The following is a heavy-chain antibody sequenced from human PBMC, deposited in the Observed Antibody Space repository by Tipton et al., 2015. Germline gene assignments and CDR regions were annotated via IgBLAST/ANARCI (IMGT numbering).Heavy chain of an antibody. J-gene: IGHJ4*02. CDR3: ARGVGDFDY. CDR1: GDSITSNY. CDR2: IYHSGST. V-gene: IGHV4-59*01. Sequence: TLSLTCTVSGDSITSNYWSWIQQPPGKGLEWIGSIYHSGSTNYNPSLKSRVTISVDTSKNQFSLRLSSVTSADTAVYYCARGVGDFDYWGQGTL. D-gene: IGHD1-26*01.